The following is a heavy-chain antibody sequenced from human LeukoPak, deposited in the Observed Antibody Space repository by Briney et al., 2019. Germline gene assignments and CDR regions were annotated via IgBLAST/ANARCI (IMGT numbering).Heavy chain of an antibody. Sequence: SETLSLTCTVSGDSISSSSYYWGWICQPPGKGLEWIGSIYYSGSTYYNPSLKSRVTISVDTSKNQFSLKLSSVTAADTAVYYCARCYSSSSYGWFDPWGQGTLVTVSS. V-gene: IGHV4-39*07. CDR3: ARCYSSSSYGWFDP. J-gene: IGHJ5*02. CDR1: GDSISSSSYY. CDR2: IYYSGST. D-gene: IGHD6-6*01.